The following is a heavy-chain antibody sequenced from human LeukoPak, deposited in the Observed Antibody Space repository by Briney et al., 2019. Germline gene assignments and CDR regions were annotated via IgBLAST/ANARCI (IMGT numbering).Heavy chain of an antibody. Sequence: GGSLRLSCAASGFTFSSYAMSWVRQAPGKGLEWVSAISGSGGSTYYADSVKGRFTISGDNSKNTLYLQMNSLRAEDTAVYYCAKAQKAWELLHDFDYWGQGTLVTVSS. V-gene: IGHV3-23*01. J-gene: IGHJ4*02. CDR2: ISGSGGST. D-gene: IGHD1-26*01. CDR1: GFTFSSYA. CDR3: AKAQKAWELLHDFDY.